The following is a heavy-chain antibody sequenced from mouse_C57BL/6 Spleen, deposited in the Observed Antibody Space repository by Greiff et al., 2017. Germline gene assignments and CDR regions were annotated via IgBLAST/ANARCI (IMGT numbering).Heavy chain of an antibody. D-gene: IGHD1-1*01. Sequence: QVQLQQSGAELVRPGTSVKVSCKASGYAFTKYLIEWVKQRPGQGLEWIGVINPGSGGTNYNEKFKGKATLTADKSSSTAYMQLSSLPSEDSAVYFCARRYYYGSSYFDYWGQGTTLTVSS. J-gene: IGHJ2*01. CDR1: GYAFTKYL. CDR3: ARRYYYGSSYFDY. CDR2: INPGSGGT. V-gene: IGHV1-54*01.